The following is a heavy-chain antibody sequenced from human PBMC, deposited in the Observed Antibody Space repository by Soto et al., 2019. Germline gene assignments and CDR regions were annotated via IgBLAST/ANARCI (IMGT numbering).Heavy chain of an antibody. Sequence: QLQESGPGLVKASETLSLACTVSGASVTSSSNYWDWVRQPPGKGLEWIGTIYHNGDTYYNPSLRSQATISVVPSNSQFSLKLTSMTAADTAIYFCAGGSGSYHFPDIWGQGTMDTVS. J-gene: IGHJ4*02. CDR1: GASVTSSSNY. D-gene: IGHD3-3*01. CDR3: AGGSGSYHFPDI. CDR2: IYHNGDT. V-gene: IGHV4-39*07.